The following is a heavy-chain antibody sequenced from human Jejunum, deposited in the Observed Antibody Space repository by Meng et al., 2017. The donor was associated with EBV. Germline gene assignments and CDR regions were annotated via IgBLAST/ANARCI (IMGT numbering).Heavy chain of an antibody. D-gene: IGHD3/OR15-3a*01. CDR2: IDTDGSTT. V-gene: IGHV3-74*01. CDR3: VRGGLGPWY. J-gene: IGHJ4*02. Sequence: GQLVWCGGGLVQPGGSLGPSCAALGFTFSNSWMHWLRQAPGKGLVWGSHIDTDGSTTNYAGSVKGRFTISRDNAKNTLSLQMNSLRVEDTAVYYCVRGGLGPWYWGQGTLVTVSS. CDR1: GFTFSNSW.